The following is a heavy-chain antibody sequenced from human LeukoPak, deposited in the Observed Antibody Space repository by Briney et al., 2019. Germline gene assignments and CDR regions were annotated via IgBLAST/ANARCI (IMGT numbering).Heavy chain of an antibody. CDR3: TSPLPYDSSGYYFDY. D-gene: IGHD3-22*01. V-gene: IGHV3-49*03. CDR1: GFTFGDYA. Sequence: QSGGSLRLSCTASGFTFGDYAMSWFRQAPGKGLEWVGFIRSKAYGGTTEYAASVKGRFTISRDDSKSIAYLQMNSLKTEDTAVYYCTSPLPYDSSGYYFDYWGQGTLVTVSS. J-gene: IGHJ4*02. CDR2: IRSKAYGGTT.